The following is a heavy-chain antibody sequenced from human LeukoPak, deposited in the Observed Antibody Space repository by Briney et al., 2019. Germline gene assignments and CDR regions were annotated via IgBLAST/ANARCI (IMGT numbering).Heavy chain of an antibody. V-gene: IGHV4-30-4*01. CDR3: AARVDYGSGSYLT. CDR2: IYYSEST. J-gene: IGHJ5*02. CDR1: GGSISSGDYY. Sequence: PSETLSLTCTVSGGSISSGDYYWSWIRQPPGKGLEWIGYIYYSESTYYNPSLKSRVTISVATSKNQFSLKLSSVPAADTAVYYCAARVDYGSGSYLTWGQGTLVTVSS. D-gene: IGHD3-10*01.